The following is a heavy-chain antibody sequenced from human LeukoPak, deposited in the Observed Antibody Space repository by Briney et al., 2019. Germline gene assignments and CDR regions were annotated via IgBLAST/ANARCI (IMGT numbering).Heavy chain of an antibody. D-gene: IGHD5-18*01. CDR2: IYTSGST. CDR3: ATYNYGLDAFDI. CDR1: GGSISSYY. V-gene: IGHV4-4*07. Sequence: RTSETLSLTCTVSGGSISSYYWSWIRQPAGKGLEWIGRIYTSGSTNYNPSLKSRVTMSADTSKNQFSLKLSSVTAADTAIYYCATYNYGLDAFDIWGRGTMVTVSS. J-gene: IGHJ3*02.